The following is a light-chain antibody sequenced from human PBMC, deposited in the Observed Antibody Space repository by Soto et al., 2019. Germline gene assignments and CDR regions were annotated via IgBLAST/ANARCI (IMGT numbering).Light chain of an antibody. Sequence: QSVLTQPPSVSGAPGQRVTIACTGSRSNIGAGYDVHWYQQLPGTAPKLLIYGNSNRPSGVPDRFSGSKSGTSASLAITGLQAEDEADYYCQSYDSTLSGSGFGGGTKLTVL. CDR3: QSYDSTLSGSG. J-gene: IGLJ3*02. V-gene: IGLV1-40*01. CDR2: GNS. CDR1: RSNIGAGYD.